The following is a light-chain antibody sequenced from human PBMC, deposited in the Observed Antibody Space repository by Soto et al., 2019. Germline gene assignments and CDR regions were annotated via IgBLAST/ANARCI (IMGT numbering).Light chain of an antibody. CDR2: EGS. J-gene: IGLJ1*01. CDR3: CSYAGSMTV. Sequence: QSVLTQPASVSGSPGQSITISCTGTSSDVGSYNLVSWYQQHPGKAPKLMIYEGSKRPSGVSNRFSGSKSGNTASLKISGLKAVYEADYYCCSYAGSMTVXGTGTKVTVL. V-gene: IGLV2-23*01. CDR1: SSDVGSYNL.